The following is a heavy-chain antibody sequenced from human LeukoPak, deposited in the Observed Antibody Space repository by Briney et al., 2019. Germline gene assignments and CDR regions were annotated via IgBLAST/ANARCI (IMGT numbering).Heavy chain of an antibody. CDR3: ARGRGGISHWFDP. D-gene: IGHD3-10*01. CDR2: IYDSGST. Sequence: SETLSLTCTGSGGSISTYYWSWIRQPQGQGLEWIGYIYDSGSTNCNSSLKSRVTISVDMSKNQFSLKLSSVTAADTAVYYCARGRGGISHWFDPGGQGTLVTVSS. CDR1: GGSISTYY. V-gene: IGHV4-59*08. J-gene: IGHJ5*02.